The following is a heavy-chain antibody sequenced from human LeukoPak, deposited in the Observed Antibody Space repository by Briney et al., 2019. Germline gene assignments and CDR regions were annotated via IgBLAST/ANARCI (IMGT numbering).Heavy chain of an antibody. CDR3: AKDRGIISDY. J-gene: IGHJ4*02. Sequence: PGGTLRLSCAASGFTFSSYGMSWVRQAPGKGLEWVSAISGSGDSTYYADSVKGRFTISRDNSKNTLYLQMNSLRAEDTAVYYCAKDRGIISDYWGQGTLVTVSP. CDR1: GFTFSSYG. CDR2: ISGSGDST. V-gene: IGHV3-23*01. D-gene: IGHD3-10*01.